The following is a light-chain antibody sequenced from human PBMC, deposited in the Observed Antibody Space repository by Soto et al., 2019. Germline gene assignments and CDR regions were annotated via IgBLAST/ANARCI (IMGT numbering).Light chain of an antibody. V-gene: IGLV4-69*01. CDR2: VNSDGSH. Sequence: QLVLTQSPSASASLGASVKLTCTLSSGHSNYAIAWHQQQPEKGPRYLMKVNSDGSHNKGDGIPDRFSGSSSGAERYLTISSLHSEDEADYYCQTWGTGVAVFGGGTQLTVL. CDR1: SGHSNYA. J-gene: IGLJ7*01. CDR3: QTWGTGVAV.